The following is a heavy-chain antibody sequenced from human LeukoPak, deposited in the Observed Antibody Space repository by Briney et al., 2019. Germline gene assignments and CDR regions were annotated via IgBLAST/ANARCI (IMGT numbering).Heavy chain of an antibody. CDR3: ASWAGSFDY. Sequence: SAPLSLTCTVSGGSISSYYWSWIRQPPGKGLEWIGYIYYSGSTNYNPSLKSRVTISVDTSKNQFSLKLSSVTAADTAVYYCASWAGSFDYWGQGTLVTVSS. D-gene: IGHD7-27*01. J-gene: IGHJ4*02. V-gene: IGHV4-59*01. CDR1: GGSISSYY. CDR2: IYYSGST.